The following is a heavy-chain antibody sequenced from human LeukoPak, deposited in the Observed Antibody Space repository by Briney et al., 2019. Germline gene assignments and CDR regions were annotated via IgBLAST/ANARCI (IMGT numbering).Heavy chain of an antibody. D-gene: IGHD1-26*01. V-gene: IGHV3-23*01. CDR2: ISGSGGST. Sequence: GGSPRLSCAASGFTFSSYAMSWVRQAPGKGLEWVSAISGSGGSTYYADSVKGRFTISRDNSKNTLYLQMNSLRAEDTAVYYCAKDGWGSYNFDYWGQGTLVTVSS. CDR3: AKDGWGSYNFDY. CDR1: GFTFSSYA. J-gene: IGHJ4*02.